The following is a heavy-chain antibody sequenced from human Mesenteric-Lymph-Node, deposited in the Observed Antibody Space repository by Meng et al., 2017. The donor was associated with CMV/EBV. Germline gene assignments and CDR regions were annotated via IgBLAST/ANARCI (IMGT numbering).Heavy chain of an antibody. J-gene: IGHJ6*02. CDR3: ARGVAGTTYGMDV. D-gene: IGHD1-7*01. CDR2: IYYSGST. Sequence: GSLRLSCTVSGGSISSYYWSWIRQPPGKGLEWIGYIYYSGSTNYNPSLKSRVTISVDTSKNQFSLKLSSVTAADTAVYYCARGVAGTTYGMDVWGQGTTVTVSS. CDR1: GGSISSYY. V-gene: IGHV4-59*01.